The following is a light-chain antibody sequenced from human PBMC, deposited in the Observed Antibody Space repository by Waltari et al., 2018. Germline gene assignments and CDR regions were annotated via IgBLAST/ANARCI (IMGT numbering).Light chain of an antibody. V-gene: IGKV3-11*01. Sequence: EIVLTQSPATLSLSPGERATLSCRASQSVSSYLVGYQQKPGQTPRLLIYGASNRATGIPARFSGSGSGTDFTLTISSLESEDFAVYYCHQRSNWPITFGQGTRLEIK. J-gene: IGKJ5*01. CDR2: GAS. CDR3: HQRSNWPIT. CDR1: QSVSSY.